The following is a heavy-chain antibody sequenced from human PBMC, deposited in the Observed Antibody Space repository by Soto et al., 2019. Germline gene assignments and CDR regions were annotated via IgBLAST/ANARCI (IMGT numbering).Heavy chain of an antibody. CDR3: ARGDYYGSGSLLYYYYVMDV. CDR1: GFTFSSYG. CDR2: IWYDGSNK. D-gene: IGHD3-10*01. Sequence: GGSLRLSCAASGFTFSSYGMHWVRQAPGKGLEWVAVIWYDGSNKYYADSVKGRFTISRDNSKNTLYLQMNSLRAEDTAVYYCARGDYYGSGSLLYYYYVMDVWGQGTTVTVSS. V-gene: IGHV3-33*01. J-gene: IGHJ6*02.